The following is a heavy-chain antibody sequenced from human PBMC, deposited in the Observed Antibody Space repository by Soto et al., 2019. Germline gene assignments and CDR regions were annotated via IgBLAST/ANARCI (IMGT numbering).Heavy chain of an antibody. CDR1: GFMVGTYW. V-gene: IGHV3-7*01. D-gene: IGHD3-22*01. CDR3: LRATLSWGHYYFRGLDV. CDR2: IKHDGNEK. Sequence: EERLVESGGDLAQSGGSLRLSCAATGFMVGTYWMSWVRQAPGKGLERVANIKHDGNEKYYADSVKGRFTVSRDNIKNFLDLQMSSLRGDVTGVYFCLRATLSWGHYYFRGLDVWGQGTTVT. J-gene: IGHJ6*02.